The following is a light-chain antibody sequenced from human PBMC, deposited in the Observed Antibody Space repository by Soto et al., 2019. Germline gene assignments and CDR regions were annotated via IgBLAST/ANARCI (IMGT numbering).Light chain of an antibody. V-gene: IGKV3-15*01. Sequence: EIVLTQSPVTLSLSPGERVTLSCRASQSVRSHLAWYQQKPGQAPRLLIYGASTRATGIPARFSGSGSGTEFTLTISSLQSEDFAVYYCQQYHLWPLTFGGGTKVEIK. CDR3: QQYHLWPLT. CDR1: QSVRSH. CDR2: GAS. J-gene: IGKJ4*01.